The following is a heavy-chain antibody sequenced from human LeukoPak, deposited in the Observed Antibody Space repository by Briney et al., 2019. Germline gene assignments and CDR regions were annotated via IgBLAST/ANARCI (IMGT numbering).Heavy chain of an antibody. CDR3: ARANSYDGSGHYYEFAY. V-gene: IGHV4-59*01. CDR2: IYYSGST. D-gene: IGHD3-22*01. Sequence: PSETLSLTCTVSGGSMRSYYWSWIRQPPGKGLEWIGYIYYSGSTNYSPSLKSRVTISVDTSTSQFSLKLRSVTAADTAVYYCARANSYDGSGHYYEFAYWGQGTLVTVSS. CDR1: GGSMRSYY. J-gene: IGHJ4*02.